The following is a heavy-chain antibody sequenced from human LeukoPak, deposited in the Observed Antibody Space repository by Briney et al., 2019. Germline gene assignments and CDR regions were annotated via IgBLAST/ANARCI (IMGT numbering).Heavy chain of an antibody. D-gene: IGHD3-9*01. J-gene: IGHJ4*02. Sequence: GGSLRLSRATSGFTFSSYAMSWVRQAPGKGLEWVSGIGASGGSTYYADSVKGRFTISRDNSKNTLYLQMNSLRTEDTAVYYCAKAEGYDILTGLDYWGQGTLVTVSS. CDR3: AKAEGYDILTGLDY. CDR1: GFTFSSYA. V-gene: IGHV3-23*01. CDR2: IGASGGST.